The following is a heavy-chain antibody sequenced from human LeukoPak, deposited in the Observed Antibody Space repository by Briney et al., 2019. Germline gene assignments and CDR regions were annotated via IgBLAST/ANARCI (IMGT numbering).Heavy chain of an antibody. CDR2: IRYDGSNK. D-gene: IGHD3-3*01. CDR1: GFTFSSYG. CDR3: AKDYDFWSGPGGYYMDV. J-gene: IGHJ6*03. V-gene: IGHV3-30*02. Sequence: TGGSLRLSCAASGFTFSSYGMHWVRQAPGKGLEWVAFIRYDGSNKYYADSVNGRFTISRDNSKNTLYLQMNSLRAEDTAVYYCAKDYDFWSGPGGYYMDVWGKGTTVTVSS.